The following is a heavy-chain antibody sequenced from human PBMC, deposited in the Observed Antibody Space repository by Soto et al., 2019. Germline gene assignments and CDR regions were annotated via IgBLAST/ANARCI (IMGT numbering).Heavy chain of an antibody. CDR3: ARAWYTSGWFWDY. Sequence: EVQLVESGGGLVQPGGSLRLSCAASGFTFSNYWMTWVRQAPGKGLEWVANIKQNGRERYSADSVKSRFTISRDNAKSSLYLQMNSLRAEDTAVYDCARAWYTSGWFWDYWGQGALVTVSS. J-gene: IGHJ4*02. CDR2: IKQNGRER. CDR1: GFTFSNYW. V-gene: IGHV3-7*04. D-gene: IGHD6-19*01.